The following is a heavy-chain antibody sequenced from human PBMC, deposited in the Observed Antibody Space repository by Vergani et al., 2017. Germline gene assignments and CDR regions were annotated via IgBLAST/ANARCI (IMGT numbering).Heavy chain of an antibody. Sequence: QVQLQASGPGRVKPSQTLSLTCTMSGGSISAGYYFWSWIRQPAGKGLEWLGHISASGNASHSPSLKTRVSMSVDTSKNQFSLNLGSVTAADTAVYYCARNRAIELAGRMHYYYAIDVWGQGTTVTVSS. D-gene: IGHD5-24*01. V-gene: IGHV4-61*02. CDR1: GGSISAGYYF. J-gene: IGHJ6*02. CDR2: ISASGNA. CDR3: ARNRAIELAGRMHYYYAIDV.